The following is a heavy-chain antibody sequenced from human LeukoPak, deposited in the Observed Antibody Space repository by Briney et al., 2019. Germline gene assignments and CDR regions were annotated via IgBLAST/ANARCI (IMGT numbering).Heavy chain of an antibody. J-gene: IGHJ6*02. CDR1: GFTFSSYG. CDR2: IWYDGSNK. D-gene: IGHD6-13*01. CDR3: ARDRTYSSSWYDRYYYYYGMDV. V-gene: IGHV3-33*01. Sequence: GGSLRLSCAASGFTFSSYGMHWVRQAPGKGLEWVAVIWYDGSNKYYADSMKGRFTISRDNSKNTLYLQMNSLRAEDTAVYYCARDRTYSSSWYDRYYYYYGMDVWGQGTTVTVSS.